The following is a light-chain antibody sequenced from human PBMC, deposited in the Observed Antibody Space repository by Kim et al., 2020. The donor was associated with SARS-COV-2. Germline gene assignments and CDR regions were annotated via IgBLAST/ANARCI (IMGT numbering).Light chain of an antibody. CDR3: NQLSSSPFQR. V-gene: IGKV3-20*01. CDR1: QSMSAGY. CDR2: ATS. Sequence: SPGESATLACRASQSMSAGYLTWYQQKPGQAPRLLMYATSTRATGIPDRFTGSKSGTDVILTIYGLWPEDSAIYYSNQLSSSPFQRFGQGTKL. J-gene: IGKJ2*03.